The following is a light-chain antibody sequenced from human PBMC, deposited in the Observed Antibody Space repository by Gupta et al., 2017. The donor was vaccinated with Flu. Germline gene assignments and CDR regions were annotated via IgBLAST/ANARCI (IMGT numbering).Light chain of an antibody. CDR1: QSVSSY. Sequence: GERATLSCRASQSVSSYLAWYQQKPGQAPRLFIYGAASRATGIPYRFSGSGSGTDFNLTISRLEPEDFAVYYCQQYGTSPLTFGGGTKVEIK. J-gene: IGKJ4*01. CDR2: GAA. V-gene: IGKV3-20*01. CDR3: QQYGTSPLT.